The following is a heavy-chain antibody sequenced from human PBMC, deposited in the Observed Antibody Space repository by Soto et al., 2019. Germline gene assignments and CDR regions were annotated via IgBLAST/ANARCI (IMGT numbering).Heavy chain of an antibody. CDR3: AKDSDPYYYDSSGYLKYFDY. V-gene: IGHV3-9*01. Sequence: GGSLRLSCAASGFTFDDYAMHWVRQAPGKGLEWVSGISWNSGSIGYADSVKGRFTISRDNAKNSLYLQMNSLRAEDTALYYCAKDSDPYYYDSSGYLKYFDYWGQGTLVTVYS. D-gene: IGHD3-22*01. J-gene: IGHJ4*02. CDR2: ISWNSGSI. CDR1: GFTFDDYA.